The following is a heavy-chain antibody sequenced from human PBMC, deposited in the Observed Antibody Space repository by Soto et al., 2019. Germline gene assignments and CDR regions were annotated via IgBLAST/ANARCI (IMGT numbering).Heavy chain of an antibody. CDR3: ATYGDGYSGWYD. CDR2: FDPEDGET. CDR1: GYTLTELS. J-gene: IGHJ4*02. D-gene: IGHD6-19*01. Sequence: ASVKVSCKVSGYTLTELSMHWVRQAPGKGLEWMGGFDPEDGETIYAQKFQGRVTMTEDTSTDTAYMELSSLRSEDTVVYYCATYGDGYSGWYDWGQGTLVTVSS. V-gene: IGHV1-24*01.